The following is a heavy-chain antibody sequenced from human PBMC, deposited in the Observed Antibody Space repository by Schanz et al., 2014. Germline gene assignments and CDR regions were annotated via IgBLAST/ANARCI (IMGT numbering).Heavy chain of an antibody. V-gene: IGHV4-4*02. CDR2: IYHSGNT. J-gene: IGHJ2*01. CDR3: ARDTTWRLDL. D-gene: IGHD1-1*01. Sequence: QVQLQESGPGLVKPSGTLSLTCAVSGASISSSNWWSWVRQPPGKGLEWIGEIYHSGNTNYNASLKSRVTISVDKSKNHSSLTLTSLTAADTAVYYCARDTTWRLDLWGRGTLVTVSS. CDR1: GASISSSNW.